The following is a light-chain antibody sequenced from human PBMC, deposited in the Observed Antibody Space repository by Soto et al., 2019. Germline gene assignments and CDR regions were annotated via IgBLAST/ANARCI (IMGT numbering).Light chain of an antibody. J-gene: IGKJ2*01. CDR3: QRYGSSPKT. Sequence: EMALTQSPGTLSLSPGERATLSCTASQSVSGSYLAWYQQKPGQAPRLLIYGASSRATGIPDRFSGSGSRTDFTITSSRREPEGFTVYCGQRYGSSPKTLGQGTKLDIK. V-gene: IGKV3-20*01. CDR2: GAS. CDR1: QSVSGSY.